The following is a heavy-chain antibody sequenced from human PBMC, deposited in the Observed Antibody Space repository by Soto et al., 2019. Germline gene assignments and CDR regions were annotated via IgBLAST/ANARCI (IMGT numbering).Heavy chain of an antibody. J-gene: IGHJ6*02. CDR2: IYSGGST. V-gene: IGHV3-53*01. CDR3: ARVGDYYYGMDV. CDR1: GFTVSSNY. Sequence: GGSLRLSCAASGFTVSSNYMSWVRQAPGKGLEWVSVIYSGGSTYYADSVKGRFTISRDNSENTLYLQMNSLRAEDTAVYYCARVGDYYYGMDVWGQGTTVTVSS.